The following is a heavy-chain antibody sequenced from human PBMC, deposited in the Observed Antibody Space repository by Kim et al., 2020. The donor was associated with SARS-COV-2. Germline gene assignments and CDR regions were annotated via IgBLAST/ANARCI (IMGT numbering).Heavy chain of an antibody. D-gene: IGHD4-17*01. Sequence: ASVKVSCKASGYTFTGYYMHWVRQAPGQGLEWMGRINPNSGGTNYAQKFQGRVTMTRDTSISTAYMELSRLRSDDTAVYYCARGMTTVTYDAFDIWGQGTMVTVSS. V-gene: IGHV1-2*06. CDR1: GYTFTGYY. CDR3: ARGMTTVTYDAFDI. J-gene: IGHJ3*02. CDR2: INPNSGGT.